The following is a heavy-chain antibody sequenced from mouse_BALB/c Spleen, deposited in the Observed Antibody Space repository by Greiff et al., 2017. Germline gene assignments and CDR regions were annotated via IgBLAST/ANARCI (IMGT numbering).Heavy chain of an antibody. CDR2: IDPYYGGT. Sequence: VQLKESGPELEKPGASVKISCKASGYSFTGYNMNWVKQSNGKRLEWIGNIDPYYGGTSYNQKFKGKATLTVDKSTSTAYMQLKSLTSEDSAVYYCAREGGHWYFDVWGAGTTVTVSS. CDR3: AREGGHWYFDV. D-gene: IGHD3-3*01. J-gene: IGHJ1*01. V-gene: IGHV1-39*01. CDR1: GYSFTGYN.